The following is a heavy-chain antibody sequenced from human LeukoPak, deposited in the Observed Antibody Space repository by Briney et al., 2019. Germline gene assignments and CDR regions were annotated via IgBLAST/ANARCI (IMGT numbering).Heavy chain of an antibody. J-gene: IGHJ6*03. CDR3: AREPIARHYYMDV. CDR2: ISSNGGST. V-gene: IGHV3-64*01. CDR1: GFTFSSYA. D-gene: IGHD1-26*01. Sequence: PGGSLRLSCAASGFTFSSYAMHWVRQAPGKGLEYVSAISSNGGSTYYANSVKGRFTISRDNSKNTLYLQMGSLRAEDMAVYYCAREPIARHYYMDVWGKGTTVTVSS.